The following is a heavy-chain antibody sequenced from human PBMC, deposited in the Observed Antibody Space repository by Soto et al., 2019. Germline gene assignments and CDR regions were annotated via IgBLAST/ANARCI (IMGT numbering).Heavy chain of an antibody. J-gene: IGHJ4*02. CDR3: ATDLPPSSSWYAAPFH. Sequence: GASVKVSCKVSGYTLTELSMHWVRQAPGKGLEWMGGFDPEDGETIYAQKFQGRVTMTEDTSTDTAYMELSSLRSEDTAVYYCATDLPPSSSWYAAPFHWGQGTRVTVS. D-gene: IGHD6-13*01. CDR2: FDPEDGET. CDR1: GYTLTELS. V-gene: IGHV1-24*01.